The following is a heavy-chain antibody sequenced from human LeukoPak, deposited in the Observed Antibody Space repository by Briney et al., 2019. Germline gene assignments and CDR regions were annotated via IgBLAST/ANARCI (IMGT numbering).Heavy chain of an antibody. CDR3: VKAKRTFTGGNFEHRALDP. D-gene: IGHD3-9*01. CDR2: MPYGGQNE. J-gene: IGHJ5*02. V-gene: IGHV3-30*18. Sequence: GGSLRLSCAASGLTFSGYDMHWVRQAPGKGPEWVAVMPYGGQNERYADSVKGRFTVSRDNPKNTVYLEMNSLRLEDTAVYYCVKAKRTFTGGNFEHRALDPWGQGTLVTVS. CDR1: GLTFSGYD.